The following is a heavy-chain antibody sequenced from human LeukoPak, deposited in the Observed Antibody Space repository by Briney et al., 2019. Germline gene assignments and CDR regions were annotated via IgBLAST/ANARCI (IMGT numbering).Heavy chain of an antibody. D-gene: IGHD6-13*01. CDR1: GFTFSSYG. CDR2: IRYDGSNK. J-gene: IGHJ4*02. Sequence: GGSLRLSCAASGFTFSSYGMHWVRQAPGKGLEWVAFIRYDGSNKYYADSVKGRFTISRDNSKNTLYLQMNSLRAEDTAVYYCAKGAAAVRGIDYWGQGTLVTVSS. V-gene: IGHV3-30*02. CDR3: AKGAAAVRGIDY.